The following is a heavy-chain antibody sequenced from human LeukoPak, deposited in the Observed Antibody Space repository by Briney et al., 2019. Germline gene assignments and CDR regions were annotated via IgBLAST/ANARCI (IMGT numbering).Heavy chain of an antibody. CDR3: TTVGYCDGTSCSGFDY. V-gene: IGHV3-15*01. D-gene: IGHD2-2*01. Sequence: PGGSLRLSCAASGFTFNNAWMNWVRQAPGKGLEWVGHIKSRTDGGTTDYAAPVKGRFTISRDDSKNTVYLQMNSLKTEDTAVYYCTTVGYCDGTSCSGFDYWGQGTLVTVSS. CDR1: GFTFNNAW. CDR2: IKSRTDGGTT. J-gene: IGHJ4*02.